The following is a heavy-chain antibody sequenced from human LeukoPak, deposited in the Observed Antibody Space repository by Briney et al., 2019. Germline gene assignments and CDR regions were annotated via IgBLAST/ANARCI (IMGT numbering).Heavy chain of an antibody. CDR1: GFTFSSYA. J-gene: IGHJ4*02. CDR2: IIGSGGST. D-gene: IGHD2-21*02. Sequence: GGSLRLSCAASGFTFSSYAMSWVRQAPGKGLEWVSAIIGSGGSTYYADSVKGRFTISRDNSKNTLYLQMNSLRAEDTAVYYCAKGGHIVVVTANTPLFDYWGQGTLVTVSS. CDR3: AKGGHIVVVTANTPLFDY. V-gene: IGHV3-23*01.